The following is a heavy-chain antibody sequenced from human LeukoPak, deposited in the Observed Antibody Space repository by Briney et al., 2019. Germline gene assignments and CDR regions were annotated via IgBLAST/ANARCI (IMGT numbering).Heavy chain of an antibody. D-gene: IGHD3-9*01. CDR2: IFYSGST. V-gene: IGHV4-39*07. CDR1: SGSISTSNYY. Sequence: SETLSLTCTVSSGSISTSNYYWGWVRQPPGKALEWIGNIFYSGSTYYSPSLKSRVTISLDTSKNQFSLKLSSVTAADTAVYYCARRSARYDILTGKSYYYMDVWGKGTTVTISS. J-gene: IGHJ6*03. CDR3: ARRSARYDILTGKSYYYMDV.